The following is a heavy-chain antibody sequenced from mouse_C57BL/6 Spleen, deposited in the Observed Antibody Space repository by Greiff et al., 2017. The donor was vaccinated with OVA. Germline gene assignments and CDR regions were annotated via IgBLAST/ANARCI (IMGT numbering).Heavy chain of an antibody. J-gene: IGHJ4*01. V-gene: IGHV1-53*01. CDR2: INPSNGGT. Sequence: VQLQQPGTDLVQPGASVTLSCKASGYTFTSYCMHWVKQRPGQGLEWMGNINPSNGGTNYNEKFKSKATLTVDKSSSTAYMQLSSLTSEDSAVDYCASINSVFAMDDWGQGTTVTVSS. CDR3: ASINSVFAMDD. CDR1: GYTFTSYC.